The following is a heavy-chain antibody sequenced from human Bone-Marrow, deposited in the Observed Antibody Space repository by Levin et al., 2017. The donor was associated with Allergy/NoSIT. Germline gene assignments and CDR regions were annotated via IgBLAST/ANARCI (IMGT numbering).Heavy chain of an antibody. CDR3: TTGFAEAGLDY. D-gene: IGHD6-19*01. CDR2: FDLEDGET. J-gene: IGHJ4*01. CDR1: GYRLTDLS. Sequence: VASVKVSCKVSGYRLTDLSMHWVRQAPVKGLEWMGGFDLEDGETIYAHNFQGRVTMTEDTSTDTAYMELRSLTSEDTAVYYCTTGFAEAGLDYWGQGTLVTVSS. V-gene: IGHV1-24*01.